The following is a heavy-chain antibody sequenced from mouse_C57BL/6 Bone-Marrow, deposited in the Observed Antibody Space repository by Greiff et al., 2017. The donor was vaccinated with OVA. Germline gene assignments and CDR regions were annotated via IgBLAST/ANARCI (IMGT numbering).Heavy chain of an antibody. CDR3: ARGAY. J-gene: IGHJ3*01. V-gene: IGHV1-80*01. CDR2: IYPGDGDT. Sequence: VQLVESGADLVKPEASVKISCKASGYAFRNYWMNWVKQRPGKGLEWIGQIYPGDGDTNYNGKFKGKATLTADKASSTAYMHLSSLTSEDSAVYFCARGAYWGQGTLVTVSA. CDR1: GYAFRNYW.